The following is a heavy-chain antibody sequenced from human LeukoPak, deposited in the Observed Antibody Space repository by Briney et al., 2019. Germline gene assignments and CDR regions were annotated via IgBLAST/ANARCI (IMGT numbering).Heavy chain of an antibody. Sequence: VASVKVSCKASGYTFTSYGISWVRQAPGQGLEWMGWISAYNGNTNYAQKLQGRVTMTTDTSTSTAYVELRSLRSDGTAVYYCARSYYYGSGSYYYYYYGMDVWAQGTTVTVSS. D-gene: IGHD3-10*01. V-gene: IGHV1-18*01. J-gene: IGHJ6*02. CDR3: ARSYYYGSGSYYYYYYGMDV. CDR2: ISAYNGNT. CDR1: GYTFTSYG.